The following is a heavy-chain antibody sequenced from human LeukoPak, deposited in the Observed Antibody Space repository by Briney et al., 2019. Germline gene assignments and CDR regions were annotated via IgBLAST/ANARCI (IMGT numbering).Heavy chain of an antibody. CDR3: AREDTIFGVVIDY. Sequence: SQTLSLTCTVSGGSISSGSYYWSWIRQPAGKGLEWIGRIYTSGSTNYNPSLKSRVTISVDTSKNQFSLELSSVTAADTAVYYCAREDTIFGVVIDYWGQGTLVTVSS. D-gene: IGHD3-3*01. J-gene: IGHJ4*02. CDR1: GGSISSGSYY. V-gene: IGHV4-61*02. CDR2: IYTSGST.